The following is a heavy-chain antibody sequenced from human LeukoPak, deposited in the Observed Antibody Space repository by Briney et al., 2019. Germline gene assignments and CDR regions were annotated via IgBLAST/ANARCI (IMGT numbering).Heavy chain of an antibody. CDR3: ARGYYQVDYYGLDV. D-gene: IGHD3-10*01. V-gene: IGHV4-59*01. J-gene: IGHJ6*02. CDR2: IYYSGST. CDR1: GGSIRTYY. Sequence: SETLSLACTVSGGSIRTYYWSWIRQPPGKGLEWIGYIYYSGSTNYNPSLKSRVTISVDTSKNQFSLKLSSVTAADTAVYYCARGYYQVDYYGLDVWGQGTTVIVSS.